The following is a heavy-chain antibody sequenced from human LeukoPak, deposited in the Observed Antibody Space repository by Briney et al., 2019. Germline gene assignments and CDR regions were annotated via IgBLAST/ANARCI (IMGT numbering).Heavy chain of an antibody. Sequence: SETLSLTCTVPGGSISGYYWSWIRQPPGKGLEWVGYISYSGSTNYNPSLKSRVTISVDTSKNQFSLKLSSVTAADTAIYYCARDGRAGSLFAYWGQGTLVTVSS. V-gene: IGHV4-59*01. D-gene: IGHD6-19*01. J-gene: IGHJ4*02. CDR1: GGSISGYY. CDR2: ISYSGST. CDR3: ARDGRAGSLFAY.